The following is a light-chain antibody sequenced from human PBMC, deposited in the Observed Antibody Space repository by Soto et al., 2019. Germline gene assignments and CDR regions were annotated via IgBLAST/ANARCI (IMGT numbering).Light chain of an antibody. CDR2: DAS. CDR3: QQRSNWL. V-gene: IGKV3-11*01. J-gene: IGKJ3*01. CDR1: QSISSY. Sequence: EIGLSQSPATLSLSPGERATLSCRASQSISSYLAWYQHKPGQAPRLLTYDASNRATGIPARFSGSGSGTDFTLTISSLEPEDSAVYYCQQRSNWLFGPGTKVDIK.